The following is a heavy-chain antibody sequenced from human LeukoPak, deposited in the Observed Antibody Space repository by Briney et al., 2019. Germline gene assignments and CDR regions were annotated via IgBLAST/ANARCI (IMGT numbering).Heavy chain of an antibody. CDR3: ARGSRYYYMDV. CDR2: INPGDGTT. V-gene: IGHV1-46*01. J-gene: IGHJ6*03. Sequence: ASVKVSCKTSGYTFTNDYTHWVRQAPGQGLEWMGVINPGDGTTKYAQKFQGRVTMTRDTSTSTLYMELSSLRSDDTAVYYCARGSRYYYMDVWGKGTTVTVSS. CDR1: GYTFTNDY. D-gene: IGHD5/OR15-5a*01.